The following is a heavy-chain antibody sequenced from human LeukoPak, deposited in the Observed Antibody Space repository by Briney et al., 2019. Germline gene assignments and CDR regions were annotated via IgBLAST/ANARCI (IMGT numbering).Heavy chain of an antibody. V-gene: IGHV3-23*01. D-gene: IGHD3-3*01. Sequence: GGALRLSFAGSGFTFSNYAMSWVRQAPGEGVGGVSAISGSGDSTYYADSVKGRFTISRDSSMETLYLQMNSLRAEDTATYFCAKRLSFGVAIGDFDYWGQGTLVTVSS. CDR1: GFTFSNYA. CDR3: AKRLSFGVAIGDFDY. CDR2: ISGSGDST. J-gene: IGHJ4*02.